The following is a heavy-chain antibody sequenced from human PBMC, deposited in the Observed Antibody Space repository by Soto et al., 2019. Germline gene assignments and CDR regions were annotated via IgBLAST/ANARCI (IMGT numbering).Heavy chain of an antibody. D-gene: IGHD3-3*01. CDR3: TTERYYDFWSGYYRSGMDV. Sequence: GGSLRLSCAASGFIFHEHDMHWVRQAPGKGLEWVGRIKSKTDGGTTDYAAPVKGRFTISRDDSKNTLYLQMNSLKTEDTAVYYCTTERYYDFWSGYYRSGMDVWGQGTTVTVS. CDR2: IKSKTDGGTT. V-gene: IGHV3-15*01. CDR1: GFIFHEHD. J-gene: IGHJ6*02.